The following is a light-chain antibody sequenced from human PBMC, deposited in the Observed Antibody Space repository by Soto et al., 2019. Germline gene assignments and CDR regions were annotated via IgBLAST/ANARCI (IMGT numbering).Light chain of an antibody. Sequence: EIVLTQSPGTLSLSPGERATLSCRASQSVSNNYLAWYQQKPGQAPRVLIYGASSRATGIPDRFSGSGSGTDFNLTISRLEPEDFAVYYCQQYGSSPWTFGQGTKVEIK. CDR2: GAS. CDR3: QQYGSSPWT. V-gene: IGKV3-20*01. J-gene: IGKJ1*01. CDR1: QSVSNNY.